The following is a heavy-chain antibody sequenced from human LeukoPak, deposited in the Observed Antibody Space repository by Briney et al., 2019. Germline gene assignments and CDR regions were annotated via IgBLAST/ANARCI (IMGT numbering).Heavy chain of an antibody. D-gene: IGHD6-13*01. V-gene: IGHV4-38-2*02. J-gene: IGHJ4*02. CDR3: ARGVIATGGNDFDY. CDR2: IYHSGST. Sequence: SETLSLTCTVSGYSISSGYYWGWIRQPPGKGLEWIGSIYHSGSTYYNPSLKSRVTISVDTSKNQFSLELSSVTAADTAVYYCARGVIATGGNDFDYWGQGTLVTVSS. CDR1: GYSISSGYY.